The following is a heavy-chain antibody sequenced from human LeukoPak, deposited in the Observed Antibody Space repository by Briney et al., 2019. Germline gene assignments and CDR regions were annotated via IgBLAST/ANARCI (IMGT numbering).Heavy chain of an antibody. Sequence: SETLSLTCTVSGASVSTNYWSWIRQSPGKGLEWIGYVYYSVNTNYNPSLKSRVTTSADTSKNQFSLKLTSVTAADTAVYYCAKDRIWAHWGQGTLVTVSS. J-gene: IGHJ4*02. V-gene: IGHV4-59*02. D-gene: IGHD7-27*01. CDR2: VYYSVNT. CDR1: GASVSTNY. CDR3: AKDRIWAH.